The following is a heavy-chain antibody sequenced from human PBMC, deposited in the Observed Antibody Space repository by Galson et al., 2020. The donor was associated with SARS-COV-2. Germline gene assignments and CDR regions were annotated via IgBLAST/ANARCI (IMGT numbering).Heavy chain of an antibody. V-gene: IGHV5-51*01. Sequence: KIGESLKISCQGSGYNFANYWIGWVRQMPGKGLEWMGIVYGGDSDVIYSPAFQGQVTITAAKSINTAYLQWTSLKAPDTATYFCAGHIGATNWQKYMELWGQGTAVTVSS. J-gene: IGHJ6*02. CDR1: GYNFANYW. CDR2: VYGGDSDV. D-gene: IGHD2-21*01. CDR3: AGHIGATNWQKYMEL.